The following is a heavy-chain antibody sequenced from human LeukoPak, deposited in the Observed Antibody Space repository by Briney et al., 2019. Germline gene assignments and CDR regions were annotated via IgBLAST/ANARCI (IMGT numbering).Heavy chain of an antibody. Sequence: PGGSLRLSCAASGFTFSSYAMSWVRQAPGKGLEWVSAISGSGGSTYYADSGKGRFTISRDNSKNTLYLQMNSLRAEDTAVYYCAKDPLTTVVTLVDYWGQGTLVTVSS. V-gene: IGHV3-23*01. CDR2: ISGSGGST. CDR1: GFTFSSYA. J-gene: IGHJ4*02. D-gene: IGHD4-23*01. CDR3: AKDPLTTVVTLVDY.